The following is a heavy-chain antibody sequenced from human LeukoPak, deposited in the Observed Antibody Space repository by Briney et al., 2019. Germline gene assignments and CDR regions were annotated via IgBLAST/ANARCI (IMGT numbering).Heavy chain of an antibody. CDR3: AHRRRGMVTPESWFDP. Sequence: SLPTLVTPTQPLPLTCTFSGFSLSTGGVGLGWIRQPPGEALEWLALIYWDDDKRYSPSLNSRLTITKDTSKNQVVLTMTNMDPVDTATYYCAHRRRGMVTPESWFDPWGQGTLVTVSS. V-gene: IGHV2-5*02. CDR2: IYWDDDK. J-gene: IGHJ5*02. CDR1: GFSLSTGGVG. D-gene: IGHD4-23*01.